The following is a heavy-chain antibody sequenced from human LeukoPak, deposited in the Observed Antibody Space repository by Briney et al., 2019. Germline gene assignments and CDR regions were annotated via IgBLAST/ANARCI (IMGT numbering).Heavy chain of an antibody. V-gene: IGHV3-23*01. Sequence: GGSLRLSCAASGFTFSSYAMSWVRQAPGKGLEWVSGISGGGGSTYYADSVKGRFTISRDNSKTTLYLQMNSLRAEDTAVYYCAKHRIKITPYYFDYWGQGTLVTVSS. CDR1: GFTFSSYA. J-gene: IGHJ4*02. CDR2: ISGGGGST. CDR3: AKHRIKITPYYFDY. D-gene: IGHD3-16*01.